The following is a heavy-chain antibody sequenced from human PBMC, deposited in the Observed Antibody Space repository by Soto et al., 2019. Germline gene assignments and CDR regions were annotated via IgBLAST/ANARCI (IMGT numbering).Heavy chain of an antibody. CDR3: ASGYGATPAAMRYNWFDP. V-gene: IGHV4-39*01. J-gene: IGHJ5*02. D-gene: IGHD2-2*01. CDR1: GGSISSSSYY. Sequence: QLQLQESGPGLVKPSETLSLTCTVSGGSISSSSYYWGWIRQPPGKGLEWIGSIYYSGSTYYNPSLKSRVTISVDTSKNQFSLKLSSVTAADTAVYYCASGYGATPAAMRYNWFDPWGQGTLVTVSS. CDR2: IYYSGST.